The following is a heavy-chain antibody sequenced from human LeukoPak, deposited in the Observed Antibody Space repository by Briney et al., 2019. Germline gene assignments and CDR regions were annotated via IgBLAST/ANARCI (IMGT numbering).Heavy chain of an antibody. D-gene: IGHD3-22*01. J-gene: IGHJ3*02. V-gene: IGHV4-31*03. CDR2: IYYSGST. Sequence: SETLSLTCTVSGGSISSGGYYWSWIRQHPGKGLEWIGYIYYSGSTYYNPSLKSRVTVSVDTSKNQFSLKLSSVTAADTAVYYCARGLQDSSGYYYDAFDIWGQGTMVTVSS. CDR1: GGSISSGGYY. CDR3: ARGLQDSSGYYYDAFDI.